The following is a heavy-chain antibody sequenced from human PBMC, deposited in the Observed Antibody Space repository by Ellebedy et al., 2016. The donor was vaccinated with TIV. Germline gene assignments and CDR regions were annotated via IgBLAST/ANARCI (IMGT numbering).Heavy chain of an antibody. D-gene: IGHD6-13*01. CDR1: GYTFSSYG. CDR3: ARAPSIAAAGTGYHFDY. V-gene: IGHV1-18*01. CDR2: ISTYNLNT. J-gene: IGHJ4*02. Sequence: ASVKVSCKTSGYTFSSYGIGWVRQAPGKGLEWMGWISTYNLNTRYAQTFQGRVTMTRDTSTATAYMELRNLRSDDTAVYYCARAPSIAAAGTGYHFDYWGQGILVTVSS.